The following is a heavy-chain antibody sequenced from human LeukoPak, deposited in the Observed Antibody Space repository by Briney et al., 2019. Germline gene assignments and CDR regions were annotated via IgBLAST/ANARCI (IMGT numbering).Heavy chain of an antibody. D-gene: IGHD6-19*01. CDR1: GGSFSGYY. J-gene: IGHJ5*02. CDR3: ASGPGYSSGWYSWFDP. CDR2: IYHSGST. V-gene: IGHV4-34*01. Sequence: PSETLSLTCAVYGGSFSGYYWSWIRQPPGKGLEWIGEIYHSGSTNYNPSLKSRVTISVDTSKNQSSLKLSSVTAADTAVYYCASGPGYSSGWYSWFDPWGQGTLVTVSS.